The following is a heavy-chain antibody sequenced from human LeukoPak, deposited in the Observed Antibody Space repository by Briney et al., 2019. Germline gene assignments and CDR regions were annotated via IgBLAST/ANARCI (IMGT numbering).Heavy chain of an antibody. CDR1: GGPVSSGGSS. J-gene: IGHJ4*02. CDR2: IYYTGST. CDR3: ARQGDSSGWYGSFDY. V-gene: IGHV4-31*03. D-gene: IGHD6-19*01. Sequence: SETLSLTCTVSGGPVSSGGSSWSWIRQHSVKGLEWIGNIYYTGSTHYNPSLKSRASISLDTSKNQFSLKLTSVTAADTAVYYCARQGDSSGWYGSFDYWGQGTLVTVSS.